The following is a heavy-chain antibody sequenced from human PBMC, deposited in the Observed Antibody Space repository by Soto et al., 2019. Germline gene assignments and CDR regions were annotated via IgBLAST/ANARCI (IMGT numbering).Heavy chain of an antibody. CDR3: AREVTVASYSFGF. CDR1: GGTFNNYA. V-gene: IGHV1-69*01. CDR2: IIPIFNSA. D-gene: IGHD5-12*01. J-gene: IGHJ4*02. Sequence: QVQLVQSGAEVKRPGSSVKVSCKASGGTFNNYALSWVRQAPGQGLEWMGGIIPIFNSANYAQKFQGRVTITADDSTSTAYMELRSLRPDDTGVYYCAREVTVASYSFGFWGQGTLVTVSS.